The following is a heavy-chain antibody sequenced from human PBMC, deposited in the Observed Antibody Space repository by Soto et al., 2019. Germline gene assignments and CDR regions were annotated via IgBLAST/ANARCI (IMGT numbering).Heavy chain of an antibody. Sequence: KTGGSLRLSCAASGFTFSSYSMNWVRQAPGKGLEWVSSISSSSSYIYYADSVKGRFTISRDNAKNSLYLQMNSLRAEDTAVYYCARPLEWETQMVNAFDIWGQGTMVTVSS. D-gene: IGHD1-26*01. CDR3: ARPLEWETQMVNAFDI. CDR2: ISSSSSYI. J-gene: IGHJ3*02. V-gene: IGHV3-21*01. CDR1: GFTFSSYS.